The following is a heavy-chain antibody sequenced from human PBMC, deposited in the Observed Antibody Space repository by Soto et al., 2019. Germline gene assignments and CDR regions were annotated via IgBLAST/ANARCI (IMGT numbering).Heavy chain of an antibody. J-gene: IGHJ2*01. CDR3: ARAIQRITIFGVVIYWYFDL. V-gene: IGHV1-8*02. CDR2: MNPNSGNT. D-gene: IGHD3-3*01. CDR1: GYTFTNYG. Sequence: ASVKVSCKASGYTFTNYGINWVRQATGQGLEWMGWMNPNSGNTGYAQKFQGRVTMTRNTSISTAYMELSSLRSEDTAVYYCARAIQRITIFGVVIYWYFDLWGRGTLVTVSS.